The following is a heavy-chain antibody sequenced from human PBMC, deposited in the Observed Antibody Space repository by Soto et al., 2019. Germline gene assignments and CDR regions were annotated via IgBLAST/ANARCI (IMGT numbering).Heavy chain of an antibody. D-gene: IGHD1-26*01. CDR2: IVVGSGNT. J-gene: IGHJ4*02. Sequence: SVKVSCKASGFTFTSSAVQWVRQARGQRLEWIGWIVVGSGNTSYAQKFQGRVTMTRDTSTSTVYMELSSLRSEDTAVYYCAREKGGSSNPDYWGQGTLVNVAS. CDR3: AREKGGSSNPDY. V-gene: IGHV1-58*01. CDR1: GFTFTSSA.